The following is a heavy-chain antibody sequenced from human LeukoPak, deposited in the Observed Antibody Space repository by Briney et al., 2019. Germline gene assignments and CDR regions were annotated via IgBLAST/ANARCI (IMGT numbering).Heavy chain of an antibody. CDR3: ASLQLRAYYMDV. J-gene: IGHJ6*03. CDR2: IYYSGST. V-gene: IGHV4-31*03. D-gene: IGHD1-7*01. CDR1: GGSISSGGYY. Sequence: SETLSLTCTVSGGSISSGGYYWSWIRPHPGQGLEWIGYIYYSGSTYYNPSLKSRVTISVDTSKNQFSLELSAVTPADTAVYYCASLQLRAYYMDVWGKGTTVTVSS.